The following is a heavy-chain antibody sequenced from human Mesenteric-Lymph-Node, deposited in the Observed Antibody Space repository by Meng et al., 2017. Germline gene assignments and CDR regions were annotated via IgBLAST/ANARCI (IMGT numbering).Heavy chain of an antibody. CDR3: ARFDISTSGRGDY. CDR2: IYYRGST. CDR1: GDSLNSYY. J-gene: IGHJ4*02. V-gene: IGHV4-59*08. D-gene: IGHD1-26*01. Sequence: QVQLQESGPGLVKPSQTLSLTCTVSGDSLNSYYWSWIRQPPGKGLEWIGYIYYRGSTSYSPSLKSRVTISIDTSKKQFSLKLRSVTAADTAVYYCARFDISTSGRGDYWGQGILVTVSS.